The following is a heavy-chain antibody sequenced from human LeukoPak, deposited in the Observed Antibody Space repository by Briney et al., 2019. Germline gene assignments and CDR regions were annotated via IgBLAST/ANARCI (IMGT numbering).Heavy chain of an antibody. Sequence: GRSLRLSCAASGFTFSGYGMHWVRQAPGKGLEWVAIIWYDGSNEHYADSVKGRFTISRDNSKNTLYLQMNSLRAEDTAVYYCANLGGGAFDIWGQGTMVTVSS. CDR2: IWYDGSNE. CDR3: ANLGGGAFDI. D-gene: IGHD1-26*01. V-gene: IGHV3-33*06. J-gene: IGHJ3*02. CDR1: GFTFSGYG.